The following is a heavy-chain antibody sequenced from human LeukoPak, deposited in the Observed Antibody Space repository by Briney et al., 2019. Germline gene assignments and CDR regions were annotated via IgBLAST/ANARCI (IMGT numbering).Heavy chain of an antibody. CDR3: AREDRNYDFWSGYYTYYYYMDV. CDR1: GYTFTSYD. CDR2: MNPNSGNT. D-gene: IGHD3-3*01. V-gene: IGHV1-8*01. Sequence: ASVKVSCKASGYTFTSYDINWVRQAPGQGLEWMGWMNPNSGNTGYAQKFQGRVTMTRNTSISTAYMELSSLRSEDTAVYYCAREDRNYDFWSGYYTYYYYMDVWGKGTTVTVSS. J-gene: IGHJ6*03.